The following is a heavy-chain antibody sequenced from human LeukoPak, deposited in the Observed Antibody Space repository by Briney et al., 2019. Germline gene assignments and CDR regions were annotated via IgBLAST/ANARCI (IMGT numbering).Heavy chain of an antibody. Sequence: GRSLRLSCAASGFTFDDYAMPWVRQAPVKVLEWVSGISWNSGSIGYADSVKGRFTISRDNAKNSLYLQMNSLRAEDTALYYCAKDMGWLPYHWFDPWGQGTLVTVSS. CDR1: GFTFDDYA. CDR3: AKDMGWLPYHWFDP. J-gene: IGHJ5*02. CDR2: ISWNSGSI. V-gene: IGHV3-9*01. D-gene: IGHD6-19*01.